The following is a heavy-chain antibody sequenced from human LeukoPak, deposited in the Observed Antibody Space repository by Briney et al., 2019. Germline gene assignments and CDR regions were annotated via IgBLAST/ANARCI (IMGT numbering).Heavy chain of an antibody. D-gene: IGHD6-19*01. CDR1: GFTFDAYA. V-gene: IGHV3-43*02. CDR2: IMKDGDNT. CDR3: AKGNQWLIHY. J-gene: IGHJ4*02. Sequence: PGGSLRLSCAASGFTFDAYAMPWVRQVPGKGLQWVSLIMKDGDNTYYADSVKGRFTISRDNSKNSLYLQMDSLRTEDSALYYCAKGNQWLIHYWGQGTLVTVSS.